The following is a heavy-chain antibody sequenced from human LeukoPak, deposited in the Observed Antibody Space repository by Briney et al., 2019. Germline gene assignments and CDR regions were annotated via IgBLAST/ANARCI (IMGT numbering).Heavy chain of an antibody. V-gene: IGHV3-9*03. CDR2: ISWNSGSI. D-gene: IGHD1-26*01. J-gene: IGHJ3*02. Sequence: GGSLRLSCAASGLTFDDYAMHWVRQAPGKGLEWVSGISWNSGSIGYADSVKGRFTISRDNAKNSLYLQMNSLRAEDMALYYCAKDIRWELLHAFDIWGQGTMVTVSS. CDR1: GLTFDDYA. CDR3: AKDIRWELLHAFDI.